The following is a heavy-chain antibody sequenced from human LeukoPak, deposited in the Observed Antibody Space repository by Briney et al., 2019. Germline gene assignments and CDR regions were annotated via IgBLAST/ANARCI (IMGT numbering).Heavy chain of an antibody. Sequence: PGGSLRLSCAASGFTFSSYELNWVRQAPGKGLEWVSYISSSGSTIKYADSVKGRFTISRGNAKNSLYLQMNSLRAEDTAVYYCASHNHREYYFDYWGQGTLVTVSS. V-gene: IGHV3-48*03. D-gene: IGHD1-14*01. CDR3: ASHNHREYYFDY. CDR1: GFTFSSYE. J-gene: IGHJ4*02. CDR2: ISSSGSTI.